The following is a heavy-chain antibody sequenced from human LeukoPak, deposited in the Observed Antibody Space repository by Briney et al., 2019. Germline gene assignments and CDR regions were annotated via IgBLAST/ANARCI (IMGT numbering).Heavy chain of an antibody. CDR3: ARDLRYGSGSYYADSDAFDI. CDR2: ISSSSSYI. Sequence: TGGSLRLSCAASGFTFSSYGMHWVRQAPGKGLEWVSSISSSSSYIYYADSVKGRFTISRDNAKNSLYLQMNSLRAEDTAVYYCARDLRYGSGSYYADSDAFDIWGQGTMVTVSS. D-gene: IGHD3-10*01. V-gene: IGHV3-21*01. CDR1: GFTFSSYG. J-gene: IGHJ3*02.